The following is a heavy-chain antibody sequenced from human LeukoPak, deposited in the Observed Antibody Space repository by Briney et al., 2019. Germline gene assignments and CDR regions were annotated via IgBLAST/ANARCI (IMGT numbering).Heavy chain of an antibody. Sequence: GGSLRLSCAASGFTFSSYDMHWVRQATGKGLEWVSAIGTAGDTYYPGSVKGRFTISRENAKNSLYLQMNSLRAGDTAVYYCARGAVYSYGFRGAFDIWGQGTMVTVSS. CDR1: GFTFSSYD. CDR3: ARGAVYSYGFRGAFDI. J-gene: IGHJ3*02. CDR2: IGTAGDT. D-gene: IGHD5-18*01. V-gene: IGHV3-13*01.